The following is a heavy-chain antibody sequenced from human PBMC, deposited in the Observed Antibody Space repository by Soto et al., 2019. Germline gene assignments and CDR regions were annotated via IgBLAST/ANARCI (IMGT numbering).Heavy chain of an antibody. CDR2: ISAYNGNT. J-gene: IGHJ6*02. D-gene: IGHD3-3*01. Sequence: ASVKVSCKASGYTFTSYGISWVRQAPGQGLEWMGWISAYNGNTNYAQKLQGRVTMTTDTSTSTAYMELRSLRSDDTAVYYCARDDAGTTIFGVVRYYYYGMDVWGQGTTVTVSS. CDR3: ARDDAGTTIFGVVRYYYYGMDV. V-gene: IGHV1-18*01. CDR1: GYTFTSYG.